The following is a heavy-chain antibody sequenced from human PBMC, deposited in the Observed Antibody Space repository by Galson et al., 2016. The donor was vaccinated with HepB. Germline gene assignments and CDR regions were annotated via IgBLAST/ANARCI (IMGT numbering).Heavy chain of an antibody. J-gene: IGHJ4*02. CDR3: ARHVPVAGTRGVVY. CDR1: GDSITSAGW. D-gene: IGHD6-13*01. V-gene: IGHV4/OR15-8*02. Sequence: SETLSLTCTVSGDSITSAGWWSWVRQPPGKGLEWIGEIYHGGNTHYNPSLKSQVTMSIDKSKNQFSLKVSSVTAADTAVYYCARHVPVAGTRGVVYWGQGTLVTVSS. CDR2: IYHGGNT.